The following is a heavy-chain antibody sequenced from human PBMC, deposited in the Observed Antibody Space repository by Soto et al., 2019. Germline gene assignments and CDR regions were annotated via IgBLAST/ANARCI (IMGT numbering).Heavy chain of an antibody. V-gene: IGHV4-4*02. Sequence: QVQLQESGPGLVKPSGTLSLTCAVSGGSISSSNWWSWVRQPPGKGLEWIGEIYNSGSTNYNPSLKSRVTVSVEKSKDHFSLELSSVTAANTAVYYCARVGYSSSWYWFDPGGQGSLVTVSS. CDR3: ARVGYSSSWYWFDP. J-gene: IGHJ5*02. CDR1: GGSISSSNW. D-gene: IGHD6-13*01. CDR2: IYNSGST.